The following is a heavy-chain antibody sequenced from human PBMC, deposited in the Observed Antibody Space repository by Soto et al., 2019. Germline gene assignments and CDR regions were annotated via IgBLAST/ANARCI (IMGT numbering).Heavy chain of an antibody. D-gene: IGHD3-16*02. CDR1: GGSISSGGYY. CDR2: IYYSGST. J-gene: IGHJ4*02. V-gene: IGHV4-31*03. CDR3: ARGDHTMITFGGAIRY. Sequence: SETLSLTCTVSGGSISSGGYYWSWIRQHPGKGLEWIGYIYYSGSTYYNPSLKSRVTISVDTSKNQFSLKLSSVTAADTAVYYCARGDHTMITFGGAIRYWGQGTLVTVSS.